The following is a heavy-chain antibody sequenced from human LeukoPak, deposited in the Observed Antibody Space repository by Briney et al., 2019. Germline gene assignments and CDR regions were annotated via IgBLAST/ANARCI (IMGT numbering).Heavy chain of an antibody. CDR2: INWNGGST. D-gene: IGHD1-26*01. J-gene: IGHJ4*02. V-gene: IGHV3-20*04. Sequence: ETLSLTCTVSGGSISTYYWSWVRQAPGKGLEWVSGINWNGGSTGYADSVKGRFTISRDNAKNSLYVQMNSLRAEDTALYYCARDEEGGSYPLDYWGQGTLVTVSS. CDR3: ARDEEGGSYPLDY. CDR1: GGSISTYY.